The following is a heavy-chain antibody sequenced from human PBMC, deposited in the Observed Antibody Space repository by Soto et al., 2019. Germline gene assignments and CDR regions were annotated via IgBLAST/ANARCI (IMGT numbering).Heavy chain of an antibody. V-gene: IGHV3-13*01. Sequence: GSLRLSCESSGFTFSVFDMHWVRQPTGKGLEWVSTIGTAGDTYYAVSVKGRFTISRDNAKNSLSLQMNSLRAGDTAVYFCARGQEVGAHFFDSRGQGTQVTSPQ. CDR2: IGTAGDT. J-gene: IGHJ4*02. CDR1: GFTFSVFD. D-gene: IGHD2-15*01. CDR3: ARGQEVGAHFFDS.